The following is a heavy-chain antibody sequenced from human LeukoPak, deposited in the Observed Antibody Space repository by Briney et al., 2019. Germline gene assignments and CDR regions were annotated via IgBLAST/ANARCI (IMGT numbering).Heavy chain of an antibody. D-gene: IGHD2-2*01. Sequence: PGGSLRLSCAASGFTFSSYWMSWVRQAPGKGLEWVANIKQDGSEKYYVDSVKGRFTISRDNAKNSLYLQMNSLRVEDTAVYYCARDFTGDCSSTSCYYFDYWGQGTLVTVSS. CDR1: GFTFSSYW. V-gene: IGHV3-7*01. CDR3: ARDFTGDCSSTSCYYFDY. J-gene: IGHJ4*02. CDR2: IKQDGSEK.